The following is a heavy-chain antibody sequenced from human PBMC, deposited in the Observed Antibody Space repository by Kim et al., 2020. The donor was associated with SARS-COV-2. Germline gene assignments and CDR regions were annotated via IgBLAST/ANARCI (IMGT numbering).Heavy chain of an antibody. Sequence: SENLSLTCAVSGGSISSSNWWSWVRQPPGKGLEWIGEIYHSGSTNYNPSLKSRVTISVDKSKNQFSLKLSSVTAADTAVYYCARDAMRSSSWYSFDPWGQGTLVTVSS. D-gene: IGHD6-13*01. CDR3: ARDAMRSSSWYSFDP. CDR2: IYHSGST. CDR1: GGSISSSNW. J-gene: IGHJ5*02. V-gene: IGHV4-4*02.